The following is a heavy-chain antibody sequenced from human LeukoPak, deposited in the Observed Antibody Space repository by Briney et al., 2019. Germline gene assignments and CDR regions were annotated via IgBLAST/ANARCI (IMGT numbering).Heavy chain of an antibody. CDR1: GGSISSSSYY. CDR3: ASPMAWAHNRRDSDY. D-gene: IGHD5-24*01. J-gene: IGHJ4*02. CDR2: IYYSGSA. V-gene: IGHV4-39*07. Sequence: KPSETLSLTCTVSGGSISSSSYYWGWIRQPPGKGLEWIGSIYYSGSAYYNPSLKSRVSISVDTSKNQFSLKLRSVTAADTAVYYCASPMAWAHNRRDSDYWGLGTLVTVSS.